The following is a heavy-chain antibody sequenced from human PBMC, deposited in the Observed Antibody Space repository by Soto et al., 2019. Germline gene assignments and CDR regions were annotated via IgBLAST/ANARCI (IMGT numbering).Heavy chain of an antibody. CDR2: ISYDGSNK. J-gene: IGHJ6*02. D-gene: IGHD2-2*02. CDR3: AKDLGYCSSTSCYTVPPYYYGMDV. Sequence: GGSLRLSCAASGFTFSSYGMHWVRQAPGKGLEWVAVISYDGSNKYYADSVKGRFTISRDNSKNTLYLQMNSLRAEDTAVYYCAKDLGYCSSTSCYTVPPYYYGMDVRGQGTTVTVSS. V-gene: IGHV3-30*18. CDR1: GFTFSSYG.